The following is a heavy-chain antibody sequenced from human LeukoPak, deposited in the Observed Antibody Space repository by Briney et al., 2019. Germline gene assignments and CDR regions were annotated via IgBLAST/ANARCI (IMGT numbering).Heavy chain of an antibody. J-gene: IGHJ4*02. D-gene: IGHD1-26*01. CDR2: ISGSGSNT. CDR1: GFTFSSYA. Sequence: PGGSLRLSCAASGFTFSSYAMTWVRQAPGKGLEWVSGISGSGSNTYYADSVKGRFTISRDNSKNTLYLQMNSLRAEDTAVYYCAAHHGELGYFDYWGQGTLVTVSS. CDR3: AAHHGELGYFDY. V-gene: IGHV3-23*01.